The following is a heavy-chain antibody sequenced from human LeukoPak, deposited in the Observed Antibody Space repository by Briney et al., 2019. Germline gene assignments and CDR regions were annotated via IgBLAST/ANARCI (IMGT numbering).Heavy chain of an antibody. CDR1: GYTFTSYD. Sequence: ASVKVSCKASGYTFTSYDFNWVRQATGQGLEWMGWMNPNSGGTNYAQKFQGRVIMTRDTSISTAYMEVSRLRSDDTAVYYCARVDSGHDYGPSWGQGTTVTVSS. CDR2: MNPNSGGT. V-gene: IGHV1-2*02. J-gene: IGHJ3*01. D-gene: IGHD5-12*01. CDR3: ARVDSGHDYGPS.